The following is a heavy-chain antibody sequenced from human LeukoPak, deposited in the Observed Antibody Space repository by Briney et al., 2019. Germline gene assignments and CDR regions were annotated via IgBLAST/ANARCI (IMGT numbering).Heavy chain of an antibody. CDR1: GGSFSGYY. J-gene: IGHJ4*02. D-gene: IGHD3-9*01. Sequence: SETLSLTCAVCGGSFSGYYWSWIRQPPGKGLEWIGEINHSGSTNYNPSLKSRVTISVDTSKNQFSLNLYSVTAADTAVYYCARAPYDILTGYFLFDSWGQGTLITVSS. V-gene: IGHV4-34*01. CDR2: INHSGST. CDR3: ARAPYDILTGYFLFDS.